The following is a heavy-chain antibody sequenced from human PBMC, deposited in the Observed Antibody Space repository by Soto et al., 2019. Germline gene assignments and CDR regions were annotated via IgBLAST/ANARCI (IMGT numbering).Heavy chain of an antibody. D-gene: IGHD2-15*01. V-gene: IGHV1-18*01. CDR1: GYTFTSYG. CDR2: ISAYNGNT. Sequence: ASVKVSCKASGYTFTSYGISWGRQAPGQGLEWMGWISAYNGNTNYAQKLQGRVTMTTDTSTSTAYMELRSLRSDDTAVYYCARDLDCSGGSCLTAWGQGPMVTVSS. J-gene: IGHJ3*01. CDR3: ARDLDCSGGSCLTA.